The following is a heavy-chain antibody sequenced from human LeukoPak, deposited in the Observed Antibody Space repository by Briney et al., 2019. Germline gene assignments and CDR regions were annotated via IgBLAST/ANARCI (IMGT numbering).Heavy chain of an antibody. Sequence: SVKVSCKASGFTFTSSAVQWVRQARGQRLEWIGWIVVGGGNTNYAQKFQERVTITRDMSTSTAYMELSSLRSEDTAVYYCAAEGDYGGKIDAFDIWGQGTMVTVSS. CDR2: IVVGGGNT. CDR1: GFTFTSSA. D-gene: IGHD4-23*01. J-gene: IGHJ3*02. CDR3: AAEGDYGGKIDAFDI. V-gene: IGHV1-58*01.